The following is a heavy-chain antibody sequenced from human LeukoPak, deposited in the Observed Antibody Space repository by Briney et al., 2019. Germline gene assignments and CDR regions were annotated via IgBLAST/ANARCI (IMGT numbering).Heavy chain of an antibody. CDR2: FSGAVDTT. J-gene: IGHJ4*02. CDR1: GFTFSTFA. D-gene: IGHD7-27*01. CDR3: AKDGDDGIES. V-gene: IGHV3-23*01. Sequence: GGSLRLSCAASGFTFSTFAMNWVRQAPGKGLEWVSTFSGAVDTTYYADSVKGRFTISRDNFKNTLYLQMNSLRVEDMAVYYCAKDGDDGIESWGQGTLVTVSS.